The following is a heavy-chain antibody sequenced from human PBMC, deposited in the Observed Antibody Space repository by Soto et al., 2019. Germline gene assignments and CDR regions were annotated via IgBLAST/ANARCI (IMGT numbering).Heavy chain of an antibody. Sequence: ASVKVSCKASGYTFTSYGISWVRQAPGQGLEWMGWISAYNGNTNYAQKLQGRVTMTTDTSTSTAYMELRSLRSDDTAVYYCARWGDIVVVPAAIGDYYYYGMDVWGQGTTVTVSS. D-gene: IGHD2-2*01. CDR3: ARWGDIVVVPAAIGDYYYYGMDV. CDR1: GYTFTSYG. V-gene: IGHV1-18*01. J-gene: IGHJ6*02. CDR2: ISAYNGNT.